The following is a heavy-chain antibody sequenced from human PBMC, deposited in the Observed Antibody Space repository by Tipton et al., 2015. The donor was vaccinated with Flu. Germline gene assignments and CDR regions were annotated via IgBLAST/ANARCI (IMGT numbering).Heavy chain of an antibody. CDR1: NYSISSGYY. CDR2: INHSGST. J-gene: IGHJ4*02. CDR3: ARVSPRRVTAIVVVMLPEGYFDY. D-gene: IGHD3-22*01. V-gene: IGHV4-38-2*02. Sequence: TLSLTCSVSNYSISSGYYWGWIRQPPGKGLEWIGEINHSGSTHYNSSLKSRVTMSVDSSTNQFSLHLSSVTAADTAVYYCARVSPRRVTAIVVVMLPEGYFDYWGQGTLATVSS.